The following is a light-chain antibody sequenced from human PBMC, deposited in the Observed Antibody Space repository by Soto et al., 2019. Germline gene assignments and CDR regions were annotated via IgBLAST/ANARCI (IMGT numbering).Light chain of an antibody. Sequence: IVLTQSPATLSLSPGERATLSCRASQSVSSYLAWYQQKPGQAPRLLIYDASNRATGTPARFSGSGSGTDFTLTISSLEPEDFAVYYCQQRSNWPITFGQGTRLEI. CDR2: DAS. CDR3: QQRSNWPIT. CDR1: QSVSSY. J-gene: IGKJ5*01. V-gene: IGKV3-11*01.